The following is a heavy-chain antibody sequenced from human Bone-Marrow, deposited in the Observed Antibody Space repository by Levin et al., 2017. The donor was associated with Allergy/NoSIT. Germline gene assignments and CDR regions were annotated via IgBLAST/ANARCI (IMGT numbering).Heavy chain of an antibody. CDR1: GGSISSYY. CDR3: ARFRVQNWFDP. V-gene: IGHV4-59*01. Sequence: SQTLSLTCTVSGGSISSYYWSWIRQPPGKGLEWIGYIYYSGSTNYNPSLKSRVTISVDTSKNQFSLKLSSVTAADTAVYYCARFRVQNWFDPWGQGTLVTVSS. CDR2: IYYSGST. J-gene: IGHJ5*02.